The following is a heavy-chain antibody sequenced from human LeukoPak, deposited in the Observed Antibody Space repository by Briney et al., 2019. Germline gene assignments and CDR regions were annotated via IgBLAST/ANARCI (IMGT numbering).Heavy chain of an antibody. Sequence: GRSLRLSCAASGFTFSSYAMHWVRQAPGKGLEWVAVISYDGSNKYYADSVKGRFTISRDNSKNTLYLQMNSLRAEDTAVYYCARDNLEWLLLSYFDYWGQGTLVTVPS. CDR3: ARDNLEWLLLSYFDY. CDR1: GFTFSSYA. CDR2: ISYDGSNK. V-gene: IGHV3-30*04. J-gene: IGHJ4*02. D-gene: IGHD3-3*01.